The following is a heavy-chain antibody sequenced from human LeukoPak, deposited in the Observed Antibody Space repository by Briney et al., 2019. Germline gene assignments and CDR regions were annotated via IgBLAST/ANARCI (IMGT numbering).Heavy chain of an antibody. J-gene: IGHJ6*02. D-gene: IGHD2-15*01. CDR2: ISDSGGST. Sequence: GGSLRLSCSASGPPFRTYAMHWVRQAPGKGLEYVSAISDSGGSTYYADSVKGRFTISRDNSKNTLYLQMSSLRAEDTAVYFCVRGYSFGPYGMDVWGQGTTVTVSS. V-gene: IGHV3-64D*09. CDR3: VRGYSFGPYGMDV. CDR1: GPPFRTYA.